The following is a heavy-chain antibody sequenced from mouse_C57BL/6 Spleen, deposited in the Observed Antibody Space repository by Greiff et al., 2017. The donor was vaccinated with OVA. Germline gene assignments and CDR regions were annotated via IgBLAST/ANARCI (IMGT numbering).Heavy chain of an antibody. V-gene: IGHV5-9-1*02. CDR2: ISSGGDYI. Sequence: EVQVVESGEGLVKPGGSLKLSCAASGFTFSSYAMSWVRQTPEKRLEWVAYISSGGDYIYYADTVKGRFTISRDNARNTLYLQMSSLKSEDTAMYYCTRVYYDYGKGYFDYWGQGTTLTVSS. CDR1: GFTFSSYA. J-gene: IGHJ2*01. CDR3: TRVYYDYGKGYFDY. D-gene: IGHD2-4*01.